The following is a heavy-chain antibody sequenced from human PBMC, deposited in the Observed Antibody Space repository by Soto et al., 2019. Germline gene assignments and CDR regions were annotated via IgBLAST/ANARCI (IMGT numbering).Heavy chain of an antibody. V-gene: IGHV3-23*01. D-gene: IGHD7-27*01. J-gene: IGHJ4*02. Sequence: GGSLRLSXAASGFTFSNYAMSWVRQAPGKGLQWASTISGSGASTYYGDSVKGRFTLSRDNSENTLFLQMDSLRAEDTAVYYCAKGDLLTGVAHFDYWGQGTLVTVSS. CDR1: GFTFSNYA. CDR3: AKGDLLTGVAHFDY. CDR2: ISGSGAST.